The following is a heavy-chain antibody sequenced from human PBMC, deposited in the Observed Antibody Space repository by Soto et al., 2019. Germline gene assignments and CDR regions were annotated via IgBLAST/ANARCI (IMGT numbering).Heavy chain of an antibody. CDR3: ARARDYDILTAREYGMDV. Sequence: GASVKVSCKASGYTFTRHGISWVRQAPGQGLELMGWISGYDGKTNYAQKVQGRVSITADESTGTAYMELSSLRSEDTAVYYCARARDYDILTAREYGMDVWGQGTTVTVSS. D-gene: IGHD3-9*01. J-gene: IGHJ6*02. CDR2: ISGYDGKT. V-gene: IGHV1-18*01. CDR1: GYTFTRHG.